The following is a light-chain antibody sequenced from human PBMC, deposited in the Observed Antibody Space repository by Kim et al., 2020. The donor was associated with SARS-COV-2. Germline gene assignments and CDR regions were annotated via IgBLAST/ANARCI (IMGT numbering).Light chain of an antibody. V-gene: IGLV3-1*01. CDR3: QAWDNNNGV. J-gene: IGLJ3*02. Sequence: YELTQPPSVSVSPGQTASITCSGDRLGDKYASWYQQKPGQSPVLVIYNDSRRPSGIPERFSGSNSGNTATLTISGTQAIDEADYYCQAWDNNNGVFGGGTKVTVL. CDR2: NDS. CDR1: RLGDKY.